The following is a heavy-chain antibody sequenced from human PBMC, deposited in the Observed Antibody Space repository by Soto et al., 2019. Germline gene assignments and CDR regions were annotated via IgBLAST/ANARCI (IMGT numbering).Heavy chain of an antibody. Sequence: QVQLVQSGAEVKKPGASVKVSCKASGYTFTSYAMHWVRQAPGQRLEWMGWINAGNGNTKYSQKFQGRVTITRDTGASTGYMDLKSLSSEDTAVYYCAREAYSSDWFDSWAQGTLVTVSS. CDR1: GYTFTSYA. V-gene: IGHV1-3*01. D-gene: IGHD6-19*01. CDR2: INAGNGNT. CDR3: AREAYSSDWFDS. J-gene: IGHJ5*01.